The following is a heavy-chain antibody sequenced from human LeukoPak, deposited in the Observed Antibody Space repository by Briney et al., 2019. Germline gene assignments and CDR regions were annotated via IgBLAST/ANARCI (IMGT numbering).Heavy chain of an antibody. CDR1: GYTLTELS. CDR3: ATGSLSITIFGVVITRYMDV. J-gene: IGHJ6*03. CDR2: FDPEDGET. Sequence: ASVKVSCKVSGYTLTELSMHWVRQAPGIGLEWMGGFDPEDGETIYAQKFQGRVTMTEDTSTDTAYMELSSLRSEDTAVYYCATGSLSITIFGVVITRYMDVWGKGTTVTVSS. D-gene: IGHD3-3*01. V-gene: IGHV1-24*01.